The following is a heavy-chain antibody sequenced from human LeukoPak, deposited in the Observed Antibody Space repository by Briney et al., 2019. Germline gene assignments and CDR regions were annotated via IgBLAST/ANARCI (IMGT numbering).Heavy chain of an antibody. CDR2: IDPNSGGT. Sequence: ASVKVSCKASGYTFTGYYMHWVRQAPGQGLEWMGWIDPNSGGTNYAQKFQGRVTMTRDTSISTAYMVLNRLRSDDTAVYYCARGGYYGSGSHYYYMDVWGKGTTVTISS. V-gene: IGHV1-2*02. CDR3: ARGGYYGSGSHYYYMDV. D-gene: IGHD3-10*01. CDR1: GYTFTGYY. J-gene: IGHJ6*03.